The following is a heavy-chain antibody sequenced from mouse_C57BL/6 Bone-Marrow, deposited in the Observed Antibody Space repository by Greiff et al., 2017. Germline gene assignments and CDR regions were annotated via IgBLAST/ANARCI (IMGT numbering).Heavy chain of an antibody. CDR1: GYAFTNYL. CDR3: ACGYPSYWYFDV. Sequence: VQGVESGAELVRPGTSVKVSCKASGYAFTNYLIEWVKQRPGQGLEWIGVINPGSGGTNYNEKFKGKATLTADKSSSTAYMQLSSLTSEDSAVYFCACGYPSYWYFDVWGTGTTVTVSS. V-gene: IGHV1-54*01. J-gene: IGHJ1*03. CDR2: INPGSGGT. D-gene: IGHD2-2*01.